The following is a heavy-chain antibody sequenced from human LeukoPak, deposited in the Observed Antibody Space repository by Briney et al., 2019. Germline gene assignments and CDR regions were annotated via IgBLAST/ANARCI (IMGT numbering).Heavy chain of an antibody. CDR2: ISSNGGST. CDR1: GFTFSSYA. CDR3: ARAVEGGYSSSWGYYYYMDV. J-gene: IGHJ6*03. Sequence: GGSLRLSCAASGFTFSSYAMHWVRQAPGKGLEYVSAISSNGGSTYYANSVKGRFTISRDNSKNTLYLQMGSLRPEDTAVYYCARAVEGGYSSSWGYYYYMDVWGKGTTVTVSS. V-gene: IGHV3-64*01. D-gene: IGHD1-26*01.